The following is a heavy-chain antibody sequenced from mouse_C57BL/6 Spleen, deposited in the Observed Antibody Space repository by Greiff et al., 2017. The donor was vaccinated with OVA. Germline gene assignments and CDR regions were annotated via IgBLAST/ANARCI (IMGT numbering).Heavy chain of an antibody. D-gene: IGHD2-4*01. CDR2: ISSGGSYT. J-gene: IGHJ2*01. CDR3: ARHDYDEGFDY. V-gene: IGHV5-6*02. Sequence: DVKLVESGGDLVKPGGSLKLSCAASGFTFSSYGMSWVRQTPDKRLEWVATISSGGSYTYYPDSVKGRFTISRDNAKNTLYLQMSSLKSEDTAMYYCARHDYDEGFDYWGQGTTLTVSS. CDR1: GFTFSSYG.